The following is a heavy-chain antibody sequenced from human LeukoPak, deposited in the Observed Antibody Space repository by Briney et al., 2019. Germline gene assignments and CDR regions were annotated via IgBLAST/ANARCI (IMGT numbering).Heavy chain of an antibody. J-gene: IGHJ4*02. CDR3: AKGVGGYYTGGGYDY. CDR2: IYYSGST. CDR1: GGSISSGDYY. V-gene: IGHV4-30-4*08. D-gene: IGHD3-3*01. Sequence: PSETLSLTCTVSGGSISSGDYYWSWIRQPPGKGLEWIGYIYYSGSTYYNPSLKSRVTISVDTSKNQFSLKLSSVTAADTAVYYCAKGVGGYYTGGGYDYWGQGTLVTVSS.